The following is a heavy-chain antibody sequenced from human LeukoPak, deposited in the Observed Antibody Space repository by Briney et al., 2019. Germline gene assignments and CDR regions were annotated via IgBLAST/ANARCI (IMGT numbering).Heavy chain of an antibody. J-gene: IGHJ4*02. CDR2: IIPIFGTA. D-gene: IGHD5-18*01. CDR3: ARDKSYGRGAFDY. Sequence: SVKVSCKXSGGTFSSCAISWVRQAPGQGLEWMGRIIPIFGTANYAQKFQGRVTITTDESTSTAYMELSSLRSEDTAVYYCARDKSYGRGAFDYWGQGTLVTVSS. V-gene: IGHV1-69*05. CDR1: GGTFSSCA.